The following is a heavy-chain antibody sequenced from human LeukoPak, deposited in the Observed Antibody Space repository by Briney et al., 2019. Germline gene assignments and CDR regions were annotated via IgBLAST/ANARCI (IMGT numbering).Heavy chain of an antibody. CDR1: GFTFSSYG. D-gene: IGHD6-13*01. V-gene: IGHV3-30*18. Sequence: GGSLRLSCAASGFTFSSYGMHWVRQAPGKGLEWVAVISYDGSNKYHADSVKGRFTISRDNSKNTLYLQMNSLRAEDTAVYYCAKQLGGEDYWGQGTLVTVSS. CDR2: ISYDGSNK. J-gene: IGHJ4*02. CDR3: AKQLGGEDY.